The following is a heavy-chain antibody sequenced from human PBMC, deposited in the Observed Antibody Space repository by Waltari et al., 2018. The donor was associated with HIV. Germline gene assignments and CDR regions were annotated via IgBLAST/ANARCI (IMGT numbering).Heavy chain of an antibody. J-gene: IGHJ4*02. CDR1: GFTSKNFA. D-gene: IGHD5-18*01. CDR3: ARDYNYAPDY. V-gene: IGHV3-33*01. Sequence: QVQLVESGGGVVQPGRSLRLSCAASGFTSKNFAMNWVRQAPGKGLELVGNIYYDGSKKFYGDSVRGRFTISRDNSKQILYLQMNSLRVEDTALYYCARDYNYAPDYWGQGTLVVVSS. CDR2: IYYDGSKK.